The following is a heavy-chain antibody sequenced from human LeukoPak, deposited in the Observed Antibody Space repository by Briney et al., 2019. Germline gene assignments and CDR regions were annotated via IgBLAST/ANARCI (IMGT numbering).Heavy chain of an antibody. D-gene: IGHD2-8*01. CDR3: TCTPWDTNGFDY. V-gene: IGHV3-73*01. J-gene: IGHJ4*02. CDR1: GFTFSGSA. Sequence: GGSLRLSCAASGFTFSGSAMPWVRQASGKGLEWVGRIRSKANSYATTYAASVKGRFTVSRDDSKNTAYLQMNSLKTEDTAVYYCTCTPWDTNGFDYRGQGTLVTVSS. CDR2: IRSKANSYAT.